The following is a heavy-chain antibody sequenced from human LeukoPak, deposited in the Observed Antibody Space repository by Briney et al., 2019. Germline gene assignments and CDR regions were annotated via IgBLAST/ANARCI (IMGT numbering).Heavy chain of an antibody. J-gene: IGHJ3*02. CDR1: GYTFTSYD. CDR2: MNPNSGNT. Sequence: ASVKVSCKASGYTFTSYDINWVRQATGQGLEWMGWMNPNSGNTGYAQKFQGRVTITRNTSISTAYMELSSLRSEDTAVYYCARDRIEYSSTVDAFDIWGQGTMVTVS. D-gene: IGHD6-6*01. V-gene: IGHV1-8*03. CDR3: ARDRIEYSSTVDAFDI.